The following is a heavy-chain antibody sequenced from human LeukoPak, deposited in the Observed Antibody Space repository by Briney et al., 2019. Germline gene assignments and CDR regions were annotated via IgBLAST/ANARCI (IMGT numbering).Heavy chain of an antibody. CDR1: GYTFTGYY. CDR2: INPNSGGT. V-gene: IGHV1-2*02. Sequence: ASVKVSCKASGYTFTGYYMHWVRQAPGQGLEWMGGINPNSGGTNYAQKFQGRVTMTRDTSISTAYMELSRLRSDDTAVYYCARADEELLWFGELLWRWFDPWGQGTLVTVSS. J-gene: IGHJ5*02. D-gene: IGHD3-10*01. CDR3: ARADEELLWFGELLWRWFDP.